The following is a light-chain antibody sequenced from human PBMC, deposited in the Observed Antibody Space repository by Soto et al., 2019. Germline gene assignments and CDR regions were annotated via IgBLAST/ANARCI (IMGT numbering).Light chain of an antibody. Sequence: QSALTQPASVSGSPGQSITISCTGTSSDVGTYNYVSWYQQHPGKAPKLIIYEVSNRPSGVSNRFSGSKSGNTASLTISGLQAEDEADYYCSSYTRSTDYVFGTGTKSPS. V-gene: IGLV2-14*01. CDR1: SSDVGTYNY. J-gene: IGLJ1*01. CDR2: EVS. CDR3: SSYTRSTDYV.